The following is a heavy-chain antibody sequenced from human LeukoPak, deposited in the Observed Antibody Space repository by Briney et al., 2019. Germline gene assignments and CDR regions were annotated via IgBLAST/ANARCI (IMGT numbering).Heavy chain of an antibody. J-gene: IGHJ4*02. CDR2: INAGNGNT. Sequence: GGSVKVSSRGSGYTFTSYAMHWVRQAPGQRREWMGWINAGNGNTKYSQKFQGRVTITRDTSASTAYMELSSLRSEDTAVYYCARSSGYEAAAPPFDYWGQGTLVTVSS. CDR3: ARSSGYEAAAPPFDY. CDR1: GYTFTSYA. V-gene: IGHV1-3*01. D-gene: IGHD5-12*01.